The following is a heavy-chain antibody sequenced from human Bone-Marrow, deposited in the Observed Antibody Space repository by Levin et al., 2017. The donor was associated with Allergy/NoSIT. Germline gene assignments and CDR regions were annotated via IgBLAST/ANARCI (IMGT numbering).Heavy chain of an antibody. Sequence: GGSLRPSCAASGFTFSSYDMHWVRQATGRGLEWVSAIGTAADSYYSGSVKGRFTVSRDNAKNSFYLHMNSLRAGDTAVYYCARVALPRYCTSTSCSDSGYYFDYWGQGTLVTVSS. CDR3: ARVALPRYCTSTSCSDSGYYFDY. D-gene: IGHD2-2*01. CDR2: IGTAADS. CDR1: GFTFSSYD. J-gene: IGHJ4*02. V-gene: IGHV3-13*04.